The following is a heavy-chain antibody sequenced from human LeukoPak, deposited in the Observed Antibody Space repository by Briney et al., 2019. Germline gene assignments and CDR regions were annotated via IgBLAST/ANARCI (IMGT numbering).Heavy chain of an antibody. CDR1: GGSFSGYY. CDR2: INHSGST. CDR3: ARGFEA. V-gene: IGHV4-34*01. Sequence: SETLSLTCAVYGGSFSGYYWSWIRQPPGKGLEWIGEINHSGSTNYNPSLKSRVTISVDTSKNQFSLKLSSVTAADTAVYYCARGFEAWGQGTLVTVSS. J-gene: IGHJ4*02. D-gene: IGHD3-16*01.